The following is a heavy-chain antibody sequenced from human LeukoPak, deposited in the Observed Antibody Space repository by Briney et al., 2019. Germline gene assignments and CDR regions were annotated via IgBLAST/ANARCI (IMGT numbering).Heavy chain of an antibody. CDR2: ISWDGDST. CDR1: GFTFDDYT. D-gene: IGHD3-10*02. J-gene: IGHJ6*04. V-gene: IGHV3-43*01. CDR3: AELGITMIGGV. Sequence: GGSLRLSCVASGFTFDDYTMHWVRQVPGKGLEWVSLISWDGDSTYYADSVEGRFTISRDNAKDSLYLQMNSLRAEDTAVYYCAELGITMIGGVWGKGTTVTISS.